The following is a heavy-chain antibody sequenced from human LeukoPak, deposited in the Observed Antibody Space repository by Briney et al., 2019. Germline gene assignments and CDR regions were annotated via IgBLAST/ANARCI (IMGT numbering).Heavy chain of an antibody. CDR1: GFTFSSYA. Sequence: SGESLRLSCAASGFTFSSYAMHWVRQAPGKGLEWVAVISYDGSNKYYADSVKGRFTISRDNSKNTLYLQMNSLRAEDTAVYYCARLGGNTGYWGQGTLVTVSS. CDR2: ISYDGSNK. J-gene: IGHJ4*02. V-gene: IGHV3-30*04. D-gene: IGHD4-23*01. CDR3: ARLGGNTGY.